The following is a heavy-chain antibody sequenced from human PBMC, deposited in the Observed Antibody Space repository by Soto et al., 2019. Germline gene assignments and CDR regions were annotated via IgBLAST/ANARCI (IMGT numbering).Heavy chain of an antibody. CDR2: ISAYNGNT. D-gene: IGHD3-22*01. CDR1: GYTFTSYG. J-gene: IGHJ4*02. V-gene: IGHV1-18*01. CDR3: ARERSYSSGYYFDY. Sequence: ASVKVSCKASGYTFTSYGISWVRQAPGQGLEWMGWISAYNGNTNYAQKPQGRVTMTTDTSTSTAYMELRSLRSDDTAVYYCARERSYSSGYYFDYWGQGTLVTVSS.